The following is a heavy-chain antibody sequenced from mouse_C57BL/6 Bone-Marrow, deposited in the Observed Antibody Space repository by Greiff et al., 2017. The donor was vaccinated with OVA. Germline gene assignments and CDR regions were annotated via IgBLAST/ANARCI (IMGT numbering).Heavy chain of an antibody. Sequence: VHVKQSGPELVKPGASVKISCKASGYSFTGYYMNWVKQSPEKSLEWIGEINPSTGGTTYNQKFKAKATLTVDKSSSAAYMQLKSLTSEDSAVYYCARYPWFAYWGQGTLVTVSA. CDR2: INPSTGGT. J-gene: IGHJ3*01. CDR1: GYSFTGYY. CDR3: ARYPWFAY. V-gene: IGHV1-42*01.